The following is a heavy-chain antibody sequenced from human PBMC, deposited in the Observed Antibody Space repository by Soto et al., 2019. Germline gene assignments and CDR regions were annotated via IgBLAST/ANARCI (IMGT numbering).Heavy chain of an antibody. D-gene: IGHD2-15*01. J-gene: IGHJ4*02. Sequence: XVKVSGKASGGTLSSYTFRWVRQAPGQCLEWMGRVIPNLGVTNYAKKFQGRFTIVVDTSTSTAYMELNSLRYEDTAVYYCARDKGYCSDTSCPDFDYWGQGTLVTVSS. CDR2: VIPNLGVT. CDR1: GGTLSSYT. V-gene: IGHV1-69*04. CDR3: ARDKGYCSDTSCPDFDY.